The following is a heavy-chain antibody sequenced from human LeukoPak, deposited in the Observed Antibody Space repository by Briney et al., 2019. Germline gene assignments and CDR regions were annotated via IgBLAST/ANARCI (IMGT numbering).Heavy chain of an antibody. CDR2: INHSGST. Sequence: WETLSLTCAVYGGSFSCYYWSSIRQPPGKGLEWIGEINHSGSTNYNPSLKSRVTISVDTSKNQFSLKLSSVTAADTAVYYCARGRDGYKHFDYWGQGTLVTVSS. CDR1: GGSFSCYY. V-gene: IGHV4-34*01. J-gene: IGHJ4*02. D-gene: IGHD5-24*01. CDR3: ARGRDGYKHFDY.